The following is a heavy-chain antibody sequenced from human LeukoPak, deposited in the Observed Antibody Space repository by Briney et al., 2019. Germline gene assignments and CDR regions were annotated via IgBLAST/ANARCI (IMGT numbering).Heavy chain of an antibody. CDR1: GGTFSSYT. CDR2: IIPILGIA. J-gene: IGHJ4*02. CDR3: AREYYYVSSGYKD. Sequence: SVKVSCKASGGTFSSYTISWLRQAPGQGLEWMGRIIPILGIANYAQKFQGRVTITADKSTSTAYMELSSLRSEDTAVYYCAREYYYVSSGYKDWGQGTLVTVSS. V-gene: IGHV1-69*04. D-gene: IGHD3-22*01.